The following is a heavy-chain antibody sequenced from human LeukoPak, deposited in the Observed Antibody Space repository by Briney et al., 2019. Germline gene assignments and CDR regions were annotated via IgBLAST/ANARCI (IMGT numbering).Heavy chain of an antibody. CDR3: ATYCSSTSCFPSDAFDI. Sequence: ASVKVSCKASGYTFTSYYMHWVRQAPGQGLEWMGIINPSGGSTSYAQKFQGRVTMTRDTSTSTVYMELSSLRSEDTAVYYCATYCSSTSCFPSDAFDIWGQGTMVTVSS. J-gene: IGHJ3*02. CDR1: GYTFTSYY. D-gene: IGHD2-2*01. V-gene: IGHV1-46*01. CDR2: INPSGGST.